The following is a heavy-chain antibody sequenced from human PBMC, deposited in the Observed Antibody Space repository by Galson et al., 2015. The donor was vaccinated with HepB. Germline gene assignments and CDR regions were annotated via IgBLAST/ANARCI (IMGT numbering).Heavy chain of an antibody. Sequence: SLRLSCAASGFTFGHSAMHWVRQAPGKGLEWVAVITYDGIFQYYADSVKGRFTISRDNSKNTLYLQLNSLRAEDTAVYHCARDFTIAFGGVITIKYYFDHWGQGTLVTVSS. V-gene: IGHV3-30-3*01. CDR2: ITYDGIFQ. D-gene: IGHD3-16*02. CDR1: GFTFGHSA. J-gene: IGHJ4*02. CDR3: ARDFTIAFGGVITIKYYFDH.